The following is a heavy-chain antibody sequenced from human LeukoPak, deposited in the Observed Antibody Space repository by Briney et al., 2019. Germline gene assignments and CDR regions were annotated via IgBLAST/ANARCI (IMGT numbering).Heavy chain of an antibody. Sequence: ASVKVSCKASGGTFSSYAISWVRQAPGQGLEWVGGNIPIFGTANYAQKFQGRVTITADESTSTAYMELSSLRSEDTAVYYCARSRFWSGYYYWFDPWGQGTLVTVSS. CDR1: GGTFSSYA. CDR3: ARSRFWSGYYYWFDP. CDR2: NIPIFGTA. V-gene: IGHV1-69*13. D-gene: IGHD3-3*01. J-gene: IGHJ5*02.